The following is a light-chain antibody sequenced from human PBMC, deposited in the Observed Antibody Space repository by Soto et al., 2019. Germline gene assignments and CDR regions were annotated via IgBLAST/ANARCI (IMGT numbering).Light chain of an antibody. Sequence: EIVLTQSPATLSLSPEERATLSCRASQSVSNNYLAWYQQKPGQAPRLLIYGASNRATGIPDRFSGSGSGTDFTLTISRLEPEDFAVYYCQQYGSSGTFGQGTKVDIK. CDR1: QSVSNNY. CDR3: QQYGSSGT. V-gene: IGKV3-20*01. J-gene: IGKJ1*01. CDR2: GAS.